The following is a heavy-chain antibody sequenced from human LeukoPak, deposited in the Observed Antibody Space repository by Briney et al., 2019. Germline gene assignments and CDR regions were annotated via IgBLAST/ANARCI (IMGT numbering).Heavy chain of an antibody. Sequence: ASVKVSCKASGYTFTGYYMHWVRQAPGQGLEWMGRINPNSGGTNYAQKFPGRVTMTRDTSISTAYVELSRLRSDDTAVYYCAREGGNWNYKFDYWGQGTLVTVSS. J-gene: IGHJ4*02. CDR3: AREGGNWNYKFDY. V-gene: IGHV1-2*06. CDR1: GYTFTGYY. CDR2: INPNSGGT. D-gene: IGHD1-7*01.